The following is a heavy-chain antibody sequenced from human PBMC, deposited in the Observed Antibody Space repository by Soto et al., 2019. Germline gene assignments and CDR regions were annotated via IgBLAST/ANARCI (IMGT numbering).Heavy chain of an antibody. CDR2: ISYDGSNK. CDR3: ARDGEPASEGMDV. CDR1: GFTFSSYA. Sequence: GGSLRLSCAASGFTFSSYAMHWVRQAPGKGLEWVAVISYDGSNKYYADSVKGRFTTSRDNSKNTLYLQMNSLRAEDTAVYYCARDGEPASEGMDVWGQGTTVTVSS. J-gene: IGHJ6*02. D-gene: IGHD2-21*01. V-gene: IGHV3-30-3*01.